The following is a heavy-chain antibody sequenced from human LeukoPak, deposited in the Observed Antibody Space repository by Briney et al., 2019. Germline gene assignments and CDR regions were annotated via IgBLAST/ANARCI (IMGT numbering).Heavy chain of an antibody. CDR3: ARGTGYSYGLFRS. Sequence: PSETLSLTCTVSGGSITSSNYYWGWIRQPPGKGLEWIGSIYYSGSTYYNPSLKSRVTISVDTSKNQFSLKLSSVTAADTAVYYCARGTGYSYGLFRSWGQGTLVTVSS. J-gene: IGHJ4*02. D-gene: IGHD5-18*01. CDR2: IYYSGST. CDR1: GGSITSSNYY. V-gene: IGHV4-39*01.